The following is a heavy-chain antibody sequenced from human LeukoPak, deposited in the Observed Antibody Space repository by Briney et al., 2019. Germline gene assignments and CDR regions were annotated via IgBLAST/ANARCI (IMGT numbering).Heavy chain of an antibody. CDR1: GFTFSSYW. J-gene: IGHJ4*02. CDR2: IKQDGSEK. CDR3: ARWVNYYDSSGYYWHPLDY. V-gene: IGHV3-7*01. D-gene: IGHD3-22*01. Sequence: GGSLRLSCAASGFTFSSYWMSWVRQAPGKGLEWVANIKQDGSEKYYVDSVKGRLTISRDNAKNSLYLQMNSLRAEDTAVYYCARWVNYYDSSGYYWHPLDYWGQGTLVTVSS.